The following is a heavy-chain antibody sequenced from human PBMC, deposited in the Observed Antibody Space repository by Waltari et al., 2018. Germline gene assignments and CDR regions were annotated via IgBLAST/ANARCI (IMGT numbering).Heavy chain of an antibody. V-gene: IGHV1-69*04. CDR2: IIPILGIA. Sequence: QVQLVQSGAEVKKPGSSVKVSCKASGGTFSSYAISWVRQAPGQGLEWMGGIIPILGIANYAQKFQGRVTITADESTSTAYMELSSLRSEDTAVYYCARDRVYYYDSSGPHDYWGQGTLVTVSS. CDR1: GGTFSSYA. CDR3: ARDRVYYYDSSGPHDY. D-gene: IGHD3-22*01. J-gene: IGHJ4*02.